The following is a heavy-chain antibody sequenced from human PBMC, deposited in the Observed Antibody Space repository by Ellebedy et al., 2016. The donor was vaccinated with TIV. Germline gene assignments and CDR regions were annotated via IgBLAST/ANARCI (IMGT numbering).Heavy chain of an antibody. J-gene: IGHJ6*02. CDR3: ATVGLLGSYYYGMDV. CDR1: GYTFTSYY. CDR2: INPSGGST. D-gene: IGHD3-10*01. Sequence: ASVKVSCKASGYTFTSYYMHWVRQAPGQGLEWMGIINPSGGSTSYAQKFPGRVTMTRDTSTSTVHMELSSLRSEDTAVYYCATVGLLGSYYYGMDVWGQGTTVTVSS. V-gene: IGHV1-46*01.